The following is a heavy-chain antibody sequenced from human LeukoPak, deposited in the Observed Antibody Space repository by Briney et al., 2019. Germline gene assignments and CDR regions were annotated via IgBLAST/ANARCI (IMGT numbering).Heavy chain of an antibody. CDR3: ARGTYYGSGRGIKYYYYYMDV. Sequence: PSETLSLTCTVSGGSISSSSYFWGWIRQPPGKGLEWIGSIFYSGSTYYNPSLKSRVTISVDTSKNQFSLKLSSVTAADTAVYYCARGTYYGSGRGIKYYYYYMDVWGKGTTVTVSS. CDR1: GGSISSSSYF. D-gene: IGHD3-10*01. CDR2: IFYSGST. J-gene: IGHJ6*03. V-gene: IGHV4-39*07.